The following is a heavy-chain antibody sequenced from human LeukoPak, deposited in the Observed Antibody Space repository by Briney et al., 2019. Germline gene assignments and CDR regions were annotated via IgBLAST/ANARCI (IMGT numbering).Heavy chain of an antibody. CDR1: GFTFSSYW. CDR2: INTDGSTT. D-gene: IGHD1-26*01. V-gene: IGHV3-74*01. J-gene: IGHJ4*02. Sequence: GGSLRLSCAASGFTFSSYWMHWVCQAPGKGLVWVSRINTDGSTTIYADSVKGRFTISRDNAKNTLYLQMNSLRDEDTAVYYCARDWYSGSQGYWGQGTLVTVSS. CDR3: ARDWYSGSQGY.